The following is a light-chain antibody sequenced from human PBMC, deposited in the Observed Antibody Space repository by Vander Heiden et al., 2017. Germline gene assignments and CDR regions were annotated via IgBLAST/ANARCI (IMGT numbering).Light chain of an antibody. Sequence: DIQLTQSPSPLSASVGDRVTSTCRASQSSSSWVAWDQQKPGKAPKLLIDKASSLESGVPARCSGSGSGTECTLTSSSLQPDDVATYYRQQYNRDPETFGQGTKVEIK. J-gene: IGKJ1*01. CDR1: QSSSSW. V-gene: IGKV1-5*03. CDR2: KAS. CDR3: QQYNRDPET.